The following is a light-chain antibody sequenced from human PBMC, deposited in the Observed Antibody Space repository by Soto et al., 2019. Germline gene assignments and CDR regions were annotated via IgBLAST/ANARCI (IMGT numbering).Light chain of an antibody. CDR2: GAS. V-gene: IGKV3-20*01. Sequence: EIVLTQSPGTLSLSPGERATLSCRASQSVSSSYLAWYQQKPGQAPRLLIYGASSRATGIPDRFSGSGSGTDFTLTSSRLEPEVFAVYYCQQYGSSGYTFGQGTKLEIK. CDR1: QSVSSSY. CDR3: QQYGSSGYT. J-gene: IGKJ2*01.